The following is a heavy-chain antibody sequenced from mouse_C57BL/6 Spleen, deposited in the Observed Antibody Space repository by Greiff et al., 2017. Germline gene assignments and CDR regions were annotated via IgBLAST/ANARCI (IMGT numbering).Heavy chain of an antibody. V-gene: IGHV1-55*01. Sequence: VQLQQPGAELVKPGASVKMSCKASGYTFTSYWITWVKQRPGQGLEWIGDIYPGSGSTNYNEKFKNKATLTVDTSSSTAYMQLSSLTSEDSAVYYCARSGFITTVVATRDWYFDVWGTGTTVTVSS. J-gene: IGHJ1*03. CDR3: ARSGFITTVVATRDWYFDV. CDR2: IYPGSGST. D-gene: IGHD1-1*01. CDR1: GYTFTSYW.